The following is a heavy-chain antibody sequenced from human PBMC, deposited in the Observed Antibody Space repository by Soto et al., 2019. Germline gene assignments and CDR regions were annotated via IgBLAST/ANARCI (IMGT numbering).Heavy chain of an antibody. Sequence: SETLSLTCTVSGAPISSYFWTWIRQPAGKGLDWIGRISTSGTTNYNPSLKSRVTMSVDTSKNHFSLNLSSVTAADTAVYYCAREAGPDRWFDPWGQGTLVTVS. CDR1: GAPISSYF. V-gene: IGHV4-4*07. J-gene: IGHJ5*02. CDR3: AREAGPDRWFDP. D-gene: IGHD6-19*01. CDR2: ISTSGTT.